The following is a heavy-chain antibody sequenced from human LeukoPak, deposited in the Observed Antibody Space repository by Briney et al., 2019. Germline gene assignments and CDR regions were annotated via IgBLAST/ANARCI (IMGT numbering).Heavy chain of an antibody. D-gene: IGHD1-26*01. J-gene: IGHJ6*02. CDR1: GGSISSYY. V-gene: IGHV4-59*01. CDR2: IDYRGST. Sequence: SETLSLTCTVSGGSISSYYWSWIRQPPGKGLEWIAYIDYRGSTTYNPSLKSRVTISVDTSRNQFSLKLSSVTAADTAVYYCASRAIAYYYGMDVWGQGTTVTVSS. CDR3: ASRAIAYYYGMDV.